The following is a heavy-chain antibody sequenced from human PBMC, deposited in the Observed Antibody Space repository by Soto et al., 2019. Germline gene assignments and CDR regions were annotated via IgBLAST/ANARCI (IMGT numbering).Heavy chain of an antibody. J-gene: IGHJ3*02. V-gene: IGHV1-69*06. CDR3: AREYNYYDSSGPSFAFDI. CDR1: GGTFSSYA. D-gene: IGHD3-22*01. Sequence: ASVKVSCKASGGTFSSYAISWVRQAPGQGLEWMGGIIPIFGTANYAQKFQGRVTITADKSTSTAYMELSSLRSEDTAVYYCAREYNYYDSSGPSFAFDIWGQGTMVTVSS. CDR2: IIPIFGTA.